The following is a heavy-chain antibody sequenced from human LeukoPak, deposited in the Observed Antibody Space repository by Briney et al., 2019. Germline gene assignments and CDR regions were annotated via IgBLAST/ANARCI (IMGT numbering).Heavy chain of an antibody. CDR3: ARANVRIAVAAPFDY. Sequence: GEALKISCKGSGYSFTNYCIVWVRQMPGKGLEWMGIVYPCDSDTKYSPSFEGQVTISADKSISTTDLQWSNRMSSDTAMCYYARANVRIAVAAPFDYWGQGTLVTVSS. CDR2: VYPCDSDT. CDR1: GYSFTNYC. J-gene: IGHJ4*02. D-gene: IGHD6-19*01. V-gene: IGHV5-51*01.